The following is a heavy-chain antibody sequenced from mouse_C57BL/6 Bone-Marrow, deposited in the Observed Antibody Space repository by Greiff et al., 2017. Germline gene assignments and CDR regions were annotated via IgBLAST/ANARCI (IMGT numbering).Heavy chain of an antibody. CDR2: IDPENGDT. Sequence: VQLKQSGAELVRPGASVKLSCTASGFNIKDDYMHWVKQRPEQGLEWIGWIDPENGDTEYASKFQGKATITADTSSNTAYLQLSSLTSEDTAVYYCTTCYYGSSFLAYWGQGTLVTVSA. J-gene: IGHJ3*01. CDR3: TTCYYGSSFLAY. D-gene: IGHD1-1*01. V-gene: IGHV14-4*01. CDR1: GFNIKDDY.